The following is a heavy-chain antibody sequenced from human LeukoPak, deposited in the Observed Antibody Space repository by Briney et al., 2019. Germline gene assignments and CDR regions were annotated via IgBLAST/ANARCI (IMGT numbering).Heavy chain of an antibody. CDR2: INANSGGT. D-gene: IGHD6-19*01. CDR1: GYTFTGYY. CDR3: ARVNSAQWLVGFNFDY. Sequence: GASVKVSCKASGYTFTGYYMHWVRQAPGQGLQWMGWINANSGGTNYAQKFQGRVTMTRDTSISTAYMELSRLGSDDTAMYYCARVNSAQWLVGFNFDYWGQGTLVTVSS. V-gene: IGHV1-2*02. J-gene: IGHJ4*02.